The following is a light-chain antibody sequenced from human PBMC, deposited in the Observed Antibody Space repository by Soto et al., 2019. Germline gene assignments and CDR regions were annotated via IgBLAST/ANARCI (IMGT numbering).Light chain of an antibody. J-gene: IGKJ1*01. CDR2: DAS. Sequence: EIGFTQSPSTLTLSTGERATLSCRASQSVSSYLAWYQQKPGQAPRPLIYDASNRATGIPARFSGSGSGTDFTLTISSLEPEDFAVYYCQQYGGSPWTFGQGTKVDIK. CDR1: QSVSSY. CDR3: QQYGGSPWT. V-gene: IGKV3-11*01.